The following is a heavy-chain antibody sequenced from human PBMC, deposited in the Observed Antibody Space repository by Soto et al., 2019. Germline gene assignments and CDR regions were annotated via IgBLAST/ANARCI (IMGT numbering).Heavy chain of an antibody. CDR3: ARDLGGEYRGGDCYWENAFDI. CDR1: GGSISSYY. D-gene: IGHD2-21*02. Sequence: SETLSLTCTVSGGSISSYYWSWIRQPPGKGLEWIGYIYYSGSTNYNPSLKSRVTISVDTSKNQFSLKLSSVTAADTAVYYCARDLGGEYRGGDCYWENAFDIWGQGTMVTVSS. J-gene: IGHJ3*02. V-gene: IGHV4-59*01. CDR2: IYYSGST.